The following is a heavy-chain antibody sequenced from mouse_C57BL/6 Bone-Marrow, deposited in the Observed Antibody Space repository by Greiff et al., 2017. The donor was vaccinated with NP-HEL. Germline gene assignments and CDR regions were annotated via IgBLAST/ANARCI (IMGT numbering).Heavy chain of an antibody. CDR2: IDPANGNT. J-gene: IGHJ3*01. CDR1: GFNIKNTY. CDR3: ARWGYGSSYPWFAY. D-gene: IGHD1-1*01. V-gene: IGHV14-3*01. Sequence: EVKLVESVAELVRPGASVKLSCTASGFNIKNTYMHWVKQRPEQGLEWIGRIDPANGNTKYAPKFQGKATITADTSSNTAYLQLSSLTSEDTAIYYCARWGYGSSYPWFAYWGQGTLVTVSA.